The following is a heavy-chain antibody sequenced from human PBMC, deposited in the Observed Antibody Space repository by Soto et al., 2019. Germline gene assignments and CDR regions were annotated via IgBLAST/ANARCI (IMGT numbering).Heavy chain of an antibody. CDR1: GYTLTELS. CDR3: ATGVRIAVAPFDY. V-gene: IGHV1-24*01. D-gene: IGHD6-19*01. J-gene: IGHJ4*02. CDR2: FDPEDGET. Sequence: ASVKVSCKVSGYTLTELSMHWVRQAPGKGLEWMGGFDPEDGETIYAQKFQGRVTMTEDTSTDTAYMELCSLRSEDTAVYYCATGVRIAVAPFDYWGQGTLVTVSS.